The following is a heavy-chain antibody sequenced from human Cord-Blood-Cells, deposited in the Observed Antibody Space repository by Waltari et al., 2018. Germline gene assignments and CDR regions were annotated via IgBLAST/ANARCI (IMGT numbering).Heavy chain of an antibody. Sequence: QVQLQESGPGLVKPSGTLSLTCAVSGGSISSSNWWSWVRQPPGKGLEWIWEIYHSGSTNYNPSLNSRVTISVDKSKNQFSLKLSAVTAADTAVYYCARGSITILWTGADAFDIWGQGTMVTVSS. V-gene: IGHV4-4*02. J-gene: IGHJ3*02. CDR1: GGSISSSNW. CDR3: ARGSITILWTGADAFDI. D-gene: IGHD3-3*01. CDR2: IYHSGST.